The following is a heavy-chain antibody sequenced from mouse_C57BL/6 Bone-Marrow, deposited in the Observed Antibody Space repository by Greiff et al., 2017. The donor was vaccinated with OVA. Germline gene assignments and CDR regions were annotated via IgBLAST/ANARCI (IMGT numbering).Heavy chain of an antibody. J-gene: IGHJ2*01. CDR2: INPSSGYT. Sequence: VQLQQSGADLARPGASVKMSCKASGYTFTSYTMHWVKQRPGQGLEWIGYINPSSGYTKYNQKFKDKATLTADKSSSTAYMQLSSLTSEDSAVYCCARDPPVVVDYFDYWGQGTTLTVSS. D-gene: IGHD1-1*01. V-gene: IGHV1-4*01. CDR3: ARDPPVVVDYFDY. CDR1: GYTFTSYT.